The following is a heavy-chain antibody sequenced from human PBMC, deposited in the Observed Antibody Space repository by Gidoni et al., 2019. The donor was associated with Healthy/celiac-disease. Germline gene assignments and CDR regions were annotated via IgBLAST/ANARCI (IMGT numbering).Heavy chain of an antibody. Sequence: EVQLLAPGGGLVQPGGSLRLSCAASGLTFSSYAMSWVRQAPGKGLEWVSAISGSGGSTYYADSVKGRFTISRDNSKNTLYLQMNSLRAEDTAVYYCAKDGGDYGAYYFDYWGQGTLVTVSS. D-gene: IGHD4-17*01. V-gene: IGHV3-23*01. CDR3: AKDGGDYGAYYFDY. CDR1: GLTFSSYA. CDR2: ISGSGGST. J-gene: IGHJ4*02.